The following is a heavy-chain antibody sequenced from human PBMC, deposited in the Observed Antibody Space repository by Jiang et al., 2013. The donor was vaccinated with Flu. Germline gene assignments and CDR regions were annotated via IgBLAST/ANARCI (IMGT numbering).Heavy chain of an antibody. CDR1: GFTFTSSA. CDR2: IVVGSGNT. Sequence: SGAEVKKPGTSVKVSCKASGFTFTSSAMQWVRQARGQRLEWIGWIVVGSGNTNYAQKFQERVTITRDMSTSTAYMELSSLRSEDTAVYYCAADLAPSYYYDSSGYYHTQCKFDYWGQGTLVTVSS. V-gene: IGHV1-58*02. J-gene: IGHJ4*02. CDR3: AADLAPSYYYDSSGYYHTQCKFDY. D-gene: IGHD3-22*01.